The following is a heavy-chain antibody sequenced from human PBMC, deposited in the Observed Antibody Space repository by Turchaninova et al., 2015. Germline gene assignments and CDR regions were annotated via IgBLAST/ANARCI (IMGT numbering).Heavy chain of an antibody. J-gene: IGHJ3*02. Sequence: QVQLQESGPGLVKPSETLSLPCPVSGYVISRCYYWGWIRQPPGKGLEWIGIAYYGGNTYYSPSLKSRVTILGDTSKNQFSLNLTFVTAADTAVYYCARQANYAFEIWGQGTMVTVSS. V-gene: IGHV4-38-2*01. CDR1: GYVISRCYY. D-gene: IGHD5-24*01. CDR3: ARQANYAFEI. CDR2: AYYGGNT.